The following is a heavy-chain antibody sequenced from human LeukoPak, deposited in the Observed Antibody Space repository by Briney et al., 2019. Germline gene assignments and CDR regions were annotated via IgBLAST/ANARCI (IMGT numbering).Heavy chain of an antibody. Sequence: PSETLSLTCTVSGGSISSSSYYWGWIRQPPGKGLEWIGSIYYSGSTYYNPSLKSRVTISVDTSKNQFSLKLISVTAADTAVYYCARSLSGLDSGDRWGQGTLVTVSS. V-gene: IGHV4-39*07. D-gene: IGHD5-12*01. CDR1: GGSISSSSYY. J-gene: IGHJ5*02. CDR2: IYYSGST. CDR3: ARSLSGLDSGDR.